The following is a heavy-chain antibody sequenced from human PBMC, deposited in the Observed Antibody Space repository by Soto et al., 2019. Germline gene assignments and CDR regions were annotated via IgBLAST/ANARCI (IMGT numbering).Heavy chain of an antibody. CDR1: GFTFSSYG. CDR3: ARGVDSGYDGYFDY. Sequence: QVQLVESGGGVVQPGRSLRLSCAASGFTFSSYGMHWVRQAPGKGLEWVAVIWYDGSNKYYADSVKGRFTISRDNSKNTLYLQMNSLRAEDTAVYYCARGVDSGYDGYFDYWGQGTLVTVSS. J-gene: IGHJ4*02. D-gene: IGHD5-12*01. CDR2: IWYDGSNK. V-gene: IGHV3-33*01.